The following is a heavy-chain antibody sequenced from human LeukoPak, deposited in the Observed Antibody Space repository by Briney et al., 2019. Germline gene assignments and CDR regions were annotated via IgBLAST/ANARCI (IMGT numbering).Heavy chain of an antibody. Sequence: ASVKVSCKASGYTFTSYGISWVRQAPGQGLEWMGWISAYNGNTNYAQKFQGRVTMTRNTSISTAYMELSSLRSEDTAVYYCATRPYSGYDLGYDYWGQGTLVTVSS. D-gene: IGHD5-12*01. CDR3: ATRPYSGYDLGYDY. CDR2: ISAYNGNT. J-gene: IGHJ4*02. CDR1: GYTFTSYG. V-gene: IGHV1-18*01.